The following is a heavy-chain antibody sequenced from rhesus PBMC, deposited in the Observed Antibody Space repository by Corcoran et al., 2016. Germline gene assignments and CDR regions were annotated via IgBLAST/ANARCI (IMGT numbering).Heavy chain of an antibody. J-gene: IGHJ4*01. V-gene: IGHV4-65*01. CDR1: GGSISSSNW. Sequence: QVQLQESGPGLVKPSETLSLTCAVSGGSISSSNWWSWIRKPAGKGLEWIGYMSGREGRPSYHPALKGRVTMSTDTPKSLFSLMQSCVTAAYTAVYYCARSQLEHLLGWYYFDYWGRGDLVTVSS. D-gene: IGHD1-1*01. CDR2: MSGREGRP. CDR3: ARSQLEHLLGWYYFDY.